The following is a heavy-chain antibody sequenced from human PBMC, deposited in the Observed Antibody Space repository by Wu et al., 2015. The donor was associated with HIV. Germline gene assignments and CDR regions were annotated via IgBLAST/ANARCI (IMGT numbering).Heavy chain of an antibody. Sequence: QAQLVQSGAEVKKPGSSVKVSCKASGGTFSSYAISWVRQAPGQGLEWMGGIIPIFKTANYAQKFQGRVMLTADESTSTAYMELSSLRSEDTAVYYCAGRGNYYDSSGYHFDQWGQGTLVTVSS. J-gene: IGHJ4*02. CDR2: IIPIFKTA. V-gene: IGHV1-69*12. CDR3: AGRGNYYDSSGYHFDQ. D-gene: IGHD3-22*01. CDR1: GGTFSSYA.